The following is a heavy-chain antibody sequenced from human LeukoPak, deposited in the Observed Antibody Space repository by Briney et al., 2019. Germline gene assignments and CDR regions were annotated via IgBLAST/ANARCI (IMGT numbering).Heavy chain of an antibody. CDR3: ARDILRYFDWNDAFDI. Sequence: PGGSLRLSCAASGFTFSSYWMSWVRQAPGKGLEWVANIKQDGSEKYYVDSVKGRFTISRDNAKNSLYLQMNSLRAEDTAVYYCARDILRYFDWNDAFDIWGQGTMVTVSS. J-gene: IGHJ3*02. D-gene: IGHD3-9*01. CDR2: IKQDGSEK. V-gene: IGHV3-7*01. CDR1: GFTFSSYW.